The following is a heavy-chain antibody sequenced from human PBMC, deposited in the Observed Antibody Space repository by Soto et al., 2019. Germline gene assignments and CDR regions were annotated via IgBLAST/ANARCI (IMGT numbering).Heavy chain of an antibody. CDR1: GDSVSSNSAA. D-gene: IGHD5-18*01. V-gene: IGHV6-1*01. CDR3: ARGLVDTAMVRSRYFDY. CDR2: TYYRSKWYN. Sequence: KQSPTLSLTCAISGDSVSSNSAAWNWIRQSPSRGLEWLGRTYYRSKWYNDYAVSVKSRITINPDTSKNQFSLQLNSVTPEDTAVYYCARGLVDTAMVRSRYFDYWGQGTLVTVSS. J-gene: IGHJ4*01.